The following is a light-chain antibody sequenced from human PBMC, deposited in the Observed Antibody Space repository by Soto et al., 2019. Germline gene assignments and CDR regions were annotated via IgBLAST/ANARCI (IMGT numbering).Light chain of an antibody. CDR3: QQYNNWRSLT. CDR1: QSVSSN. V-gene: IGKV3-15*01. J-gene: IGKJ1*01. CDR2: GAS. Sequence: EIVMTQSPATLSVSPGERATLSCRASQSVSSNLAWYQQKPGQAPRLLIYGASTSATGIPARFSGSGSGTEFTLTISSLQSEDFAVYYCQQYNNWRSLTFGQGTKVAIK.